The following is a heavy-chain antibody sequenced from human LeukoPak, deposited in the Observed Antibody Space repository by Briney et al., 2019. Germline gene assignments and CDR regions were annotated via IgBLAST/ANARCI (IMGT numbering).Heavy chain of an antibody. Sequence: SETLSLTCTVSGGSISGYFWSWIRQPPGQGLEWIGYIHYSGSTDYNPSLKSRVTISVDRSKNQFSLKLSSVTAADTAVYYCARTSRNYYDSSGYYYFNWFDPWGQGTLVTVSS. CDR1: GGSISGYF. CDR2: IHYSGST. CDR3: ARTSRNYYDSSGYYYFNWFDP. J-gene: IGHJ5*02. D-gene: IGHD3-22*01. V-gene: IGHV4-59*12.